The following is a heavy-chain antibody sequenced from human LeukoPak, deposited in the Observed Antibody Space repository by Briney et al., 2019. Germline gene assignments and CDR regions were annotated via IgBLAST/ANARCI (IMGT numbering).Heavy chain of an antibody. D-gene: IGHD3-16*01. CDR2: IYHSGGT. Sequence: SETLSLTCAVSGASISSSYWWSWFRQPPGKGLEWIGEIYHSGGTNYKPSLESRVTISLDKSKNQFSLRLSSVTAADTAVYYCARDLRGMVDYWGQGTLVTVSS. CDR1: GASISSSYW. V-gene: IGHV4-4*02. CDR3: ARDLRGMVDY. J-gene: IGHJ4*02.